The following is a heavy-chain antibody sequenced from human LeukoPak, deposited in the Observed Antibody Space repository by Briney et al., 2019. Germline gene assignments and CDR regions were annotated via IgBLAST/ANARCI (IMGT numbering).Heavy chain of an antibody. CDR1: GGSISRNY. D-gene: IGHD6-19*01. V-gene: IGHV4-59*01. Sequence: SETLSLTCTVSGGSISRNYWNWIRQPPGKGLEWIGYINYSGSTNYNPSLKSRVTISIDTSKNQFSLKLTSVTAADTAVYYCARADYSNAWKIGYWGQGTLVTVSA. CDR2: INYSGST. J-gene: IGHJ4*02. CDR3: ARADYSNAWKIGY.